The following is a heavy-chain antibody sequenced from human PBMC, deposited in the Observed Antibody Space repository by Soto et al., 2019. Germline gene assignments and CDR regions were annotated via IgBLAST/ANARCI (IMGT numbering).Heavy chain of an antibody. CDR1: GYTFTSYD. CDR3: AGRRTPYVITAGRPPHPASYYYYYMDV. J-gene: IGHJ6*03. D-gene: IGHD3-22*01. V-gene: IGHV1-8*01. Sequence: QVQLVQSGAEVKKPGASVKVSCKASGYTFTSYDINWVRQATGQGLEWMGWMNPNSGNTGYAQKYRGGVTTTNTTSSSTAYMVLSMLCSENTAVYYAAGRRTPYVITAGRPPHPASYYYYYMDVWGKGTTVTVSS. CDR2: MNPNSGNT.